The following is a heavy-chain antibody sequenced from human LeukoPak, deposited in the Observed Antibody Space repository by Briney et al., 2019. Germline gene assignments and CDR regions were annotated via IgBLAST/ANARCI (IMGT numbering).Heavy chain of an antibody. V-gene: IGHV3-9*01. CDR2: ISWSGGSL. J-gene: IGHJ6*03. CDR3: ARNGDPRAYYYFYMDV. CDR1: GFSFDNYD. D-gene: IGHD3-10*01. Sequence: GGSLRLSCAASGFSFDNYDMHWVRHAPGKGVEWVSGISWSGGSLGYADSVKGRFTISRDNAKNSLYLQMNSLRGEDSALYFCARNGDPRAYYYFYMDVWGKGTSVTVSS.